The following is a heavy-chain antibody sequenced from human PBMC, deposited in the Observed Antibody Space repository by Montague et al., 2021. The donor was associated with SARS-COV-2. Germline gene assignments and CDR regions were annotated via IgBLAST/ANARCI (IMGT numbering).Heavy chain of an antibody. CDR3: ARIGGWCGGY. D-gene: IGHD2-21*01. CDR1: GGSISSGDYY. J-gene: IGHJ4*02. Sequence: TLSLTCTVSGGSISSGDYYWNWIRQPPGKGLEWIGCTYNSDNTXYNPSLKSRVSISVDTSKNQLSLRLSSVTAADTAFYYCARIGGWCGGYWGQGTLVTVSS. V-gene: IGHV4-30-4*08. CDR2: TYNSDNT.